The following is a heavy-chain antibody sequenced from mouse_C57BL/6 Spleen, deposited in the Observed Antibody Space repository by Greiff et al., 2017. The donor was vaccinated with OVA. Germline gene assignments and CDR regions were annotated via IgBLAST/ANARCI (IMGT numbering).Heavy chain of an antibody. D-gene: IGHD1-1*01. CDR1: GYTFTSYW. CDR3: ARLATTVVASDY. V-gene: IGHV1-52*01. J-gene: IGHJ2*01. Sequence: VQLQQPGAELVRPGSSVKLSCKASGYTFTSYWMHWVKQRPIQGLEWIGNIDPSDSETHYNQKFKDKATLTVDKSSSTAYMQLSSLTSEDSAVYYCARLATTVVASDYWGQGTTLTVSS. CDR2: IDPSDSET.